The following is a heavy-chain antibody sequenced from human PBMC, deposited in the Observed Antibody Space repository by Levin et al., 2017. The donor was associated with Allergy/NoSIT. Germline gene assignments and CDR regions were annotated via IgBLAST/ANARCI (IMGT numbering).Heavy chain of an antibody. V-gene: IGHV3-9*01. CDR3: AKGDYYMDV. CDR1: GFTFDDYA. J-gene: IGHJ6*03. Sequence: SLKISCAASGFTFDDYAMHWVRQAPGKGLEWVSGISWNSGSIGYADSVKGRFTISRDNAKNSLYLQMNSLRAEDTALYYCAKGDYYMDVWGKGTTVTVSS. CDR2: ISWNSGSI.